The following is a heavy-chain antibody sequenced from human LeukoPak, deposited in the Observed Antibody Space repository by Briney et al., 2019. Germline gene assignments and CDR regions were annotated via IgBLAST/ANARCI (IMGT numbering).Heavy chain of an antibody. CDR3: ARDMVPRNFWSGSSLDDAFDI. V-gene: IGHV3-48*01. D-gene: IGHD3-3*01. CDR1: GFTFSSYS. Sequence: GGSLRLSCAASGFTFSSYSMNWVRQAPGKGLEWVSYISSSSSTIYYEASVKGRFTISRDNAKNSLYLKMNSLRAEDTAVYYCARDMVPRNFWSGSSLDDAFDIWGQGTMVTVSS. CDR2: ISSSSSTI. J-gene: IGHJ3*02.